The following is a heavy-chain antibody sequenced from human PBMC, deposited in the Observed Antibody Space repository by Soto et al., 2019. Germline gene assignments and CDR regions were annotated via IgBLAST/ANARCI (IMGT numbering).Heavy chain of an antibody. CDR1: GGSINSYY. J-gene: IGHJ3*02. CDR3: ARLYGLDAFDI. V-gene: IGHV4-59*08. Sequence: QVQLQESGPGLVKPSETLSLTCTVSGGSINSYYWSWIRQPPGKGLEWIGYIYYSGSTNYNPSLKSRVTISVDTSKNQFSLKLSSVTAADTAVYSCARLYGLDAFDIWGQGTMVTVSS. D-gene: IGHD3-16*02. CDR2: IYYSGST.